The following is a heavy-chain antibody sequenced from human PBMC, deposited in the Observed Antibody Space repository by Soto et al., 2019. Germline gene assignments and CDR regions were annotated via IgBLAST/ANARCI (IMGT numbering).Heavy chain of an antibody. D-gene: IGHD2-2*02. J-gene: IGHJ3*01. V-gene: IGHV1-69*12. CDR3: ARDDEKIYAFYF. Sequence: QVHVVQSGTEVKEPGSSVRVSCKASGGSFHKFGFNWVRQAPGQGLQWMGDITPMFGVAEYAQRLQDRLTISADDSTETIYMELRSLRSEDTAMYYCARDDEKIYAFYFWGPGTMVTASS. CDR1: GGSFHKFG. CDR2: ITPMFGVA.